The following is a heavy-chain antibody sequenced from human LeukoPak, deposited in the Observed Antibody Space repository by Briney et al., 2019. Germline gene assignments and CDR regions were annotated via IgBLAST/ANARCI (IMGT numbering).Heavy chain of an antibody. V-gene: IGHV3-11*01. CDR3: AKDNSRGDAFDI. Sequence: KSGGSLRLSCAASGFTFSDYHMNWIRQAPGKGLEWVSHISSIGSTIYYADSVKGRFTISRDNSKNTLYLQMNSLRAEDTAVYYCAKDNSRGDAFDIWGQGTMVTVSS. CDR1: GFTFSDYH. CDR2: ISSIGSTI. J-gene: IGHJ3*02.